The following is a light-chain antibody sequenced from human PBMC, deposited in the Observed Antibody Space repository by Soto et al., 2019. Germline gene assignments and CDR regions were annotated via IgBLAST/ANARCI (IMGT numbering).Light chain of an antibody. V-gene: IGKV1-5*01. Sequence: IHMTQSPSTVSASVFDIVTITCLASQNIVSWLAWYQQKPGKAPKLLIYDASTLERGVPSRFRGSGYGTDFTLTISSLQPDDFATYYCQQYNDYLWTFGQGTKVDIK. CDR1: QNIVSW. CDR2: DAS. J-gene: IGKJ1*01. CDR3: QQYNDYLWT.